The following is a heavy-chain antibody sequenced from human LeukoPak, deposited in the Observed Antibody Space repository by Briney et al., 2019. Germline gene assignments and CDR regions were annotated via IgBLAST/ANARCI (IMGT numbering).Heavy chain of an antibody. CDR1: GFTVSSSY. CDR2: ISSSGSTT. D-gene: IGHD1-26*01. J-gene: IGHJ4*02. V-gene: IGHV3-11*01. CDR3: ARGYSGTYVTY. Sequence: GGSLRLSCAASGFTVSSSYMSWIRQAPGKGLEWVSSISSSGSTTYDADSMKGRFTISRDNTKNSLYLQMNSLRAEDTAVYYCARGYSGTYVTYWGQGTPVTVSS.